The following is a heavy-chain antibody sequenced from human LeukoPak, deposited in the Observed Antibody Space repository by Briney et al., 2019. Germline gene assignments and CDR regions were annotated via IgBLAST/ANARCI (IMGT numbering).Heavy chain of an antibody. CDR1: GFNFRRTG. CDR2: ISYDGSAK. J-gene: IGHJ4*02. D-gene: IGHD2-2*02. CDR3: AKEGYMVYYFDY. Sequence: GGSLRLSCASSGFNFRRTGMHWVRQAPGKGLEWVAFISYDGSAKYYADSVKGRFTISRDNSKDILNLQMNSLRAEDTAVYYCAKEGYMVYYFDYWGQGNLVNVSS. V-gene: IGHV3-30*18.